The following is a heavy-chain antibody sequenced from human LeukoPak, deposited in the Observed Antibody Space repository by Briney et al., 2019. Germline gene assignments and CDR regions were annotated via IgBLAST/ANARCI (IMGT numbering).Heavy chain of an antibody. CDR1: GFTFSSYV. D-gene: IGHD3-10*02. CDR2: ISVSGYST. J-gene: IGHJ4*02. V-gene: IGHV3-23*01. CDR3: CSGSHYKLDS. Sequence: PGGSLRLSCAASGFTFSSYVMSWVRQAPGKGLEWVSAISVSGYSTYYADSVKGRFTISRDNSKNTLNLQMNSLRAEDTAIYYCCSGSHYKLDSWGQGTLVTVSS.